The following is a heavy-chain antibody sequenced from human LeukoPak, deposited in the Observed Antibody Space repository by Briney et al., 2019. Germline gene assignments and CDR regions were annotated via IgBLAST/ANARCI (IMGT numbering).Heavy chain of an antibody. CDR1: GGDFSNYG. D-gene: IGHD5-18*01. Sequence: SVKVSCKASGGDFSNYGITWVRQAPGQGLEWMGGIIPIFGTANYAQKFQGRVTITADKSTSTAYMELSSLRPEDTAVYYCARGRSGQLWIFDYWGQGTLVTVSS. J-gene: IGHJ4*02. CDR3: ARGRSGQLWIFDY. CDR2: IIPIFGTA. V-gene: IGHV1-69*06.